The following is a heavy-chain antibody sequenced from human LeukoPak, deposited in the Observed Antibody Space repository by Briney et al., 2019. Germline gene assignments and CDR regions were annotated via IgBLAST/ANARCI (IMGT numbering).Heavy chain of an antibody. D-gene: IGHD3-10*01. Sequence: SETLSLTCAVSGYSISSGYYWGWIRQPPGKGLEWIGSIYHSGSTYYNPSLKSRVTISVDTSKNQFSLKLSSVTAADTAVYYCALEGGDFYGPGSPDYWGQGTLVTVSS. CDR2: IYHSGST. CDR3: ALEGGDFYGPGSPDY. CDR1: GYSISSGYY. V-gene: IGHV4-38-2*01. J-gene: IGHJ4*02.